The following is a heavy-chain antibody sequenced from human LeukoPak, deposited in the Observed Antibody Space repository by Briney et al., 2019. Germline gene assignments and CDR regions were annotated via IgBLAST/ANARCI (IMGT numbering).Heavy chain of an antibody. CDR3: TRDWHCNSANCYSYD. CDR2: IRSKANGATT. Sequence: SLRLSCTGSGFIFGDYAMSWVRQAPGKGLEWVGFIRSKANGATTEYAASVQGRFTISRDDSKRIVYLQMDSLKTEDAAVYYCTRDWHCNSANCYSYDWGQGTLVTVSS. V-gene: IGHV3-49*04. D-gene: IGHD2/OR15-2a*01. CDR1: GFIFGDYA. J-gene: IGHJ4*02.